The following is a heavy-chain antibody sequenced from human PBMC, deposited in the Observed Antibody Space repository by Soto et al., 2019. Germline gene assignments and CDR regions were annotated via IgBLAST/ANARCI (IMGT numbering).Heavy chain of an antibody. D-gene: IGHD4-17*01. CDR1: VGTFSSYA. Sequence: SVKLSCQASVGTFSSYAISWLRHAPGQGLEWMGGIIPIFGTANYAQKFQGRVTITADESTSTAYMELSSLRSEDTAVYYCAATVTTLAGAFDIWGQGTMVPV. CDR3: AATVTTLAGAFDI. CDR2: IIPIFGTA. J-gene: IGHJ3*02. V-gene: IGHV1-69*13.